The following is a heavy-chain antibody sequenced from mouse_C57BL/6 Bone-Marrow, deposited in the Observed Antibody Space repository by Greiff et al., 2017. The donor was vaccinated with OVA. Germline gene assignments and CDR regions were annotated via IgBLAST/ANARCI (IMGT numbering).Heavy chain of an antibody. CDR1: GFTFSSYT. CDR3: ARHGAY. J-gene: IGHJ3*01. Sequence: EVKLMESGGGLVKPGGSLKLSCAASGFTFSSYTMSWVRQTPEKRLEWVATISGGGGNPYYPDSVKGRFTIARDNAKNTLYLQMSSMRSEDTALYYCARHGAYWGQGTLVTVSA. V-gene: IGHV5-9*01. CDR2: ISGGGGNP.